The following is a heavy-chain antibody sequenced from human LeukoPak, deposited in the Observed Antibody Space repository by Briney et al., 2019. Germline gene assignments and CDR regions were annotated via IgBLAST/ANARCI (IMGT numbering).Heavy chain of an antibody. CDR3: AKSGGYGLIDY. CDR2: IYYSGST. J-gene: IGHJ4*02. CDR1: GAFVSGSAYY. Sequence: SETLSLTCTVSGAFVSGSAYYWGWIRQPPGKGLEWIGNIYYSGSTYYNESLESRVTISIDTSKNQFSLKLNSVTAADTAMYYCAKSGGYGLIDYWGQGTLVTVSS. D-gene: IGHD1-26*01. V-gene: IGHV4-39*01.